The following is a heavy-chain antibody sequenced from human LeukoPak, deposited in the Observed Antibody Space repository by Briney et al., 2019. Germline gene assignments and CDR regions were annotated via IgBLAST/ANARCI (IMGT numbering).Heavy chain of an antibody. D-gene: IGHD1-7*01. CDR1: RGSITGYY. V-gene: IGHV4-59*08. Sequence: SETLSLTCTVSRGSITGYYWSWIRQPPGKGLEWIGYIYHSGTTTYNPSLKSRVIMSVDTSKNHFSLKLYSVTAADAATYYCARHTSNSNYSPWRVFDNWGQGTLVTVSS. CDR2: IYHSGTT. CDR3: ARHTSNSNYSPWRVFDN. J-gene: IGHJ4*02.